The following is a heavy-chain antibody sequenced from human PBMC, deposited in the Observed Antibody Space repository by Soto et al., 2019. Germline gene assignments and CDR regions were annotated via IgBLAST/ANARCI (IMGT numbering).Heavy chain of an antibody. V-gene: IGHV1-8*02. D-gene: IGHD5-18*01. CDR3: ARMESFGSLNWFDP. Sequence: QVQLVQSGAEVKKPGASVKVSCKASGYTFTNNDVSCVRQATGQGLEWMGWMNPGSGDTGYAQKFQGRVTMTRDISIATAYMELNSLPSEDTAIYYCARMESFGSLNWFDPWGQGTLVTVSS. CDR1: GYTFTNND. J-gene: IGHJ5*02. CDR2: MNPGSGDT.